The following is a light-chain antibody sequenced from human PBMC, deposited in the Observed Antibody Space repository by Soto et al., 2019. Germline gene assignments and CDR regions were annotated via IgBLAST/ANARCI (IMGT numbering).Light chain of an antibody. V-gene: IGKV3-20*01. CDR3: HQDGGSPSFT. Sequence: IVLTQSPGTLSLSPGERATLSCRASETVDSNSLAWYQQKPGQAPRLLLYAASRRATGIPDRFIGSGSGTAFSIIITRLEPEEVAVYYCHQDGGSPSFTFGPWTRVDVK. CDR1: ETVDSNS. CDR2: AAS. J-gene: IGKJ3*01.